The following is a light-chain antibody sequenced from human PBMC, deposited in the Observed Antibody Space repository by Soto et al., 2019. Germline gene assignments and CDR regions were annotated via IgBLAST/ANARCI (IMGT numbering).Light chain of an antibody. CDR1: SSDVGAYNY. V-gene: IGLV2-11*01. Sequence: QSALTQPRSVSGSPGQSVTISCTGTSSDVGAYNYVSWYQQHPGKAPKLMIYDVSKRPSGVPDRFSGSKSGNTASLTISGLQAEDEADYYCCSYAGSYTFVLFGGGTKLTV. CDR2: DVS. CDR3: CSYAGSYTFVL. J-gene: IGLJ2*01.